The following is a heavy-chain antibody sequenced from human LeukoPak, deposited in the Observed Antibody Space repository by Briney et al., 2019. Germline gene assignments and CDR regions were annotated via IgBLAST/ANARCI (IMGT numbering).Heavy chain of an antibody. J-gene: IGHJ6*02. CDR3: AREIGSPVVPAATRMDV. Sequence: ASVKVSCTASGYTFTGYYMHWVRQAPGPGLERMGWINPNSGGTNYAQKFQGRVTMTRDTSISTAYMELSRLRSDDTAVYYCAREIGSPVVPAATRMDVWGQGTTVTVSS. V-gene: IGHV1-2*02. D-gene: IGHD2-2*01. CDR1: GYTFTGYY. CDR2: INPNSGGT.